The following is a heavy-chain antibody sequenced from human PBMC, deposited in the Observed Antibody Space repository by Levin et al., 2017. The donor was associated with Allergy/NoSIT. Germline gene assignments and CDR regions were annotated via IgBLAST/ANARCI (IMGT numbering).Heavy chain of an antibody. CDR1: GDSITSSRHY. V-gene: IGHV4-39*01. CDR3: ARNRTGWFDS. D-gene: IGHD3/OR15-3a*01. Sequence: SETLSLTCSVSGDSITSSRHYWAWLRQPPGKGLEWIANIYCSGSTHYNPSLKSRLTISIDTSKRQFSLELRSVTAADTAIYYCARNRTGWFDSWGQGTLVTVSS. J-gene: IGHJ5*01. CDR2: IYCSGST.